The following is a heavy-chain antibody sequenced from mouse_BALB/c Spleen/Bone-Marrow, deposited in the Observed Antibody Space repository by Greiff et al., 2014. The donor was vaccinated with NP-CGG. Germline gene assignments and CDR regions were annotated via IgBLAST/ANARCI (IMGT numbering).Heavy chain of an antibody. J-gene: IGHJ2*01. CDR3: TRGGNWDDFDY. V-gene: IGHV5-17*02. D-gene: IGHD4-1*01. CDR1: GLTFSSFG. CDR2: ISSGSSTI. Sequence: EVMLVESGGGLVQPGGSRKLSCAASGLTFSSFGMHWVRQAPEKGLEWVAYISSGSSTIFYADTVKGRFTVSRDNPKNTLFLQMTSLRSEDTAMYYCTRGGNWDDFDYWGQGTTLTVSS.